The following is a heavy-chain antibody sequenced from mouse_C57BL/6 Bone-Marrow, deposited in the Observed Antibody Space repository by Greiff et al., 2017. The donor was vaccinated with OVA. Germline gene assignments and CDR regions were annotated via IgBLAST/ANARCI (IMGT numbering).Heavy chain of an antibody. D-gene: IGHD1-1*01. CDR3: AGNYYGSSYYAMDY. CDR2: IHPNSGST. Sequence: QVQLQQPGAELVKPGASVKLSCKASGYTFTSYWMHWVKQRPGQGLEWIGMIHPNSGSTNYNEKFKSKATLTVDNSSSTAYMQLSSLTSEDSAVDYCAGNYYGSSYYAMDYWGQGTSVTVSS. CDR1: GYTFTSYW. J-gene: IGHJ4*01. V-gene: IGHV1-64*01.